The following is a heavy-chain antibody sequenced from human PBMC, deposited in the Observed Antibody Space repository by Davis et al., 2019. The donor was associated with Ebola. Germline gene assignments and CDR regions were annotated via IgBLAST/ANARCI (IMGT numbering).Heavy chain of an antibody. CDR1: GFTFSSYA. J-gene: IGHJ4*02. CDR3: AKDDRVGTYSSSWHFDY. D-gene: IGHD6-13*01. Sequence: GESLKISCATSGFTFSSYAMTWVRQTPGKGLQWVSGISGSGGSTYHADSVKGRFTISRDNSKNTLYLQMNSLRVEDTAVYYCAKDDRVGTYSSSWHFDYWGQGTLVTVSS. V-gene: IGHV3-23*01. CDR2: ISGSGGST.